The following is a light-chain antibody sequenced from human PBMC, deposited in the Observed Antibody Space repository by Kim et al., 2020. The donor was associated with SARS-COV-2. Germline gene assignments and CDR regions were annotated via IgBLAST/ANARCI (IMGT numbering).Light chain of an antibody. CDR3: QQRGSWPPALT. V-gene: IGKV3-11*01. CDR2: DAA. Sequence: PGQRAPPSCRAIHNVCINLAWYQQTPCQAPRLLIYDAAIRAAGIPDRFSGSGSGTDFTLTIGGLAPEDCAIYYCQQRGSWPPALTFGGGTKVDIK. J-gene: IGKJ4*01. CDR1: HNVCIN.